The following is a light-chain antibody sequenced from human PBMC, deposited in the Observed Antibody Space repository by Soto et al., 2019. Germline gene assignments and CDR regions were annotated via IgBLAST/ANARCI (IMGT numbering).Light chain of an antibody. J-gene: IGKJ4*01. V-gene: IGKV1-12*01. CDR1: QDISSW. Sequence: DIQMTQSPSSVSASVGDRVTITCRANQDISSWLAWYQQRPGKAPKLLIYAASSLQSGVPSRFSGSGSGTEFTLTISSMQPEDFAHLFCDQTNSLPLTFGGGAKVEIK. CDR2: AAS. CDR3: DQTNSLPLT.